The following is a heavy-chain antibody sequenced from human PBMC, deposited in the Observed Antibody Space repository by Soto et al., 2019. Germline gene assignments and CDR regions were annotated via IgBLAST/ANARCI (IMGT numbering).Heavy chain of an antibody. CDR1: GFTFSSYA. V-gene: IGHV3-30-3*01. CDR2: ISYDGSNK. CDR3: ARDRSDYYYYYGMDV. Sequence: ESGGGVVQPGRSLRISCAASGFTFSSYAMHWVRQAPGKGLEWVAVISYDGSNKYYADSVKGRFTISRDNSKNTLYLQMNSLRAEDTAVYYCARDRSDYYYYYGMDVWGQGTTVTVSS. J-gene: IGHJ6*02.